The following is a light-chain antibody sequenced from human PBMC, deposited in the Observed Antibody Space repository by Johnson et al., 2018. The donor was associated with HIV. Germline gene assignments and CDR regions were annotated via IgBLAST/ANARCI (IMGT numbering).Light chain of an antibody. V-gene: IGLV1-51*01. J-gene: IGLJ1*01. CDR3: GTWDSGLGAVYV. CDR1: SSNIESDY. CDR2: DNN. Sequence: QSVFTQPPSVSAAPGQKVDISCSGSSSNIESDYVSWYQPLPGTAPKLLIYDNNKRPSGIPDRFSGSKSGTSATLGITGLQTGDEADYYCGTWDSGLGAVYVFGPGTKVTVL.